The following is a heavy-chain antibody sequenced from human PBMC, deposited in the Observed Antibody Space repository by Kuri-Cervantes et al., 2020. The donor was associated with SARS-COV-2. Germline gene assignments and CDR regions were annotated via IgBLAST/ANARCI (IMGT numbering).Heavy chain of an antibody. J-gene: IGHJ6*02. CDR1: GFTFSDYY. CDR3: ATGDYSNYYYYYGMDV. D-gene: IGHD4-11*01. CDR2: ISSSGSTI. Sequence: GESLKISCAASGFTFSDYYMSWIRQAPGKGLEWVSYISSSGSTIYYADSVKGRFTISRDNAKNSLYLQMNSLRAEDTAVYYCATGDYSNYYYYYGMDVWGQGTLVTVSS. V-gene: IGHV3-11*01.